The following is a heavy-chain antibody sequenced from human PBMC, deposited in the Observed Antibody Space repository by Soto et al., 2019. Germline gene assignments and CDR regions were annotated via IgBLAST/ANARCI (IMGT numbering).Heavy chain of an antibody. V-gene: IGHV2-26*01. CDR2: IFSNDEK. J-gene: IGHJ4*02. D-gene: IGHD6-13*01. CDR1: GFSLINARMG. CDR3: ERTLDSSSWSFDY. Sequence: XGPTLVCQTDALTLTCTVAGFSLINARMGVSWIRQPPGKALEWLAHIFSNDEKSYSTSLKSRLTISKDTSKSQVVLTMTNMDPVDTATYYCERTLDSSSWSFDYWGQGTLVTVSS.